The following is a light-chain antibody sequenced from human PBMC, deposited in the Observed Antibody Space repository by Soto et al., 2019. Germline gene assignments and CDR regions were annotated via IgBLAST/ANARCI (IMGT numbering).Light chain of an antibody. CDR2: DAS. Sequence: EIVLTQSPATLSLSPGERATLSCRASQSVSSYLAWYQQKPGQAPRLLIYDASNRATGIPARFSGSGSGTDFTPTISSPETEDFAVYYCQQRSNWPPLPFGGGTKVEIK. CDR1: QSVSSY. J-gene: IGKJ4*01. CDR3: QQRSNWPPLP. V-gene: IGKV3-11*01.